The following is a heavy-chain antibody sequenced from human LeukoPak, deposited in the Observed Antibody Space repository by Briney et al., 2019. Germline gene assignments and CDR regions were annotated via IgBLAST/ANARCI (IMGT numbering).Heavy chain of an antibody. CDR2: ISSDGGSP. J-gene: IGHJ4*02. CDR1: GFTFSSYA. D-gene: IGHD2-15*01. CDR3: AREYCSGGRCQYYFDY. V-gene: IGHV3-64*01. Sequence: PGGXXRLSCAASGFTFSSYAMHWVRQAPGKGLEYVSGISSDGGSPFHVNSVKGRFTISRDNSKDTLYLQMGSLRAEDMAVYYCAREYCSGGRCQYYFDYWGQGTLVTVSS.